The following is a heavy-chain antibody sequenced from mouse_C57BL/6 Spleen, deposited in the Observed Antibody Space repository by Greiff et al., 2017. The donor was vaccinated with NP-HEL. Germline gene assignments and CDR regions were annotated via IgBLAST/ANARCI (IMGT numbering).Heavy chain of an antibody. CDR3: ARKFITTVVAHYAMDY. V-gene: IGHV1-9*01. J-gene: IGHJ4*01. Sequence: QVHVKQSGAELMKPGASVKLSCKATGYTFTGYWIEWVKQRPVHGLEWIGEILPGSGSTNYNEKFKGKATFTADTSSNTAYMQLSSLTTEDSAIYYCARKFITTVVAHYAMDYWGQGTSVTVSS. D-gene: IGHD1-1*01. CDR1: GYTFTGYW. CDR2: ILPGSGST.